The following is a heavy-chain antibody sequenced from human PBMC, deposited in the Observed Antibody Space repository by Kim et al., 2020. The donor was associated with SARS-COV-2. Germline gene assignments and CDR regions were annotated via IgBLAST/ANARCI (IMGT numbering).Heavy chain of an antibody. J-gene: IGHJ5*02. Sequence: VKGRFPISRDNSKNTLYLQMNSLRAEDTAVYYCARGCSSTSCPAADWFDPWGQGTLVTVSS. D-gene: IGHD2-2*01. V-gene: IGHV3-30*01. CDR3: ARGCSSTSCPAADWFDP.